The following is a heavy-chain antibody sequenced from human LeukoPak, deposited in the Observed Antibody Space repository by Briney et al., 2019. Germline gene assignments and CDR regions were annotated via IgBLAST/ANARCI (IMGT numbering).Heavy chain of an antibody. V-gene: IGHV5-51*01. CDR1: GYSFTSYW. Sequence: GESLKISCKGSGYSFTSYWIGWVRQMPGKGLEWMGIIYPGDSDTRYSPSFQGQVTISADKSISTAYLQWSSLKASDTAMYYCARRVRAAAGIYYFDYRGQGTLVTVSS. CDR3: ARRVRAAAGIYYFDY. D-gene: IGHD6-13*01. CDR2: IYPGDSDT. J-gene: IGHJ4*02.